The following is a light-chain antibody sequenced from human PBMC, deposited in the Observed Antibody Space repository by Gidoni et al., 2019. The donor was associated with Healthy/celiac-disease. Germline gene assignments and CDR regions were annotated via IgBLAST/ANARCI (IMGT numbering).Light chain of an antibody. CDR2: LGS. CDR3: MQALQSPFT. Sequence: DIEMTQSPLYLPVTPGEPAAISCRSSQSLLHSNGYNYLYWYLQKPGQSPHLLIYLGSYRASGVPDRFRGSGSGTVFPLIISRLDADYVGVYSCMQALQSPFTFGQGTRLEIK. CDR1: QSLLHSNGYNY. J-gene: IGKJ5*01. V-gene: IGKV2-28*01.